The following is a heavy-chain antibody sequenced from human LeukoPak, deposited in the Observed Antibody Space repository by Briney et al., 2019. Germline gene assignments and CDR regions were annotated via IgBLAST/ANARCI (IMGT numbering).Heavy chain of an antibody. CDR3: AKLGSHYYYYYMDV. D-gene: IGHD3-16*01. V-gene: IGHV3-30*02. CDR1: GFTFSSYG. CDR2: IRYNGSNK. Sequence: GGSLRLSCAASGFTFSSYGMHWVRQAPGKGLEWVAFIRYNGSNKYYADSVKGRFTISRDNSKNTLYLQMNSLRAEDTAVYYCAKLGSHYYYYYMDVWGKGTTVTISS. J-gene: IGHJ6*03.